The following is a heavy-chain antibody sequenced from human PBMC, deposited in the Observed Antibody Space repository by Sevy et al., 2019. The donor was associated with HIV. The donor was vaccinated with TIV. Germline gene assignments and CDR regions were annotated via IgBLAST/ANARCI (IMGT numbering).Heavy chain of an antibody. CDR2: INPESGDT. V-gene: IGHV1-2*02. J-gene: IGHJ4*02. Sequence: ASVKVSCKASGYIFSGYYFYWVRQAPGQGLELMGWINPESGDTNYARKFQGRVTMTRDTSVTTAYMTLSRLKSNDTALYYCARGPLVSYYDFWMWAPDYWGQGTLVTVSS. D-gene: IGHD3-3*01. CDR3: ARGPLVSYYDFWMWAPDY. CDR1: GYIFSGYY.